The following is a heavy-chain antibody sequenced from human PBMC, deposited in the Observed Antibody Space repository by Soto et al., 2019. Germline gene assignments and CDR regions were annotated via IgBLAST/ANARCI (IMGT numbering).Heavy chain of an antibody. J-gene: IGHJ4*02. CDR2: MNPNSGNT. CDR1: GYTFTTYD. D-gene: IGHD2-21*02. Sequence: QVQLVQSGAEVKKPGASVKVSCKASGYTFTTYDIYWVRQATGQGLGWMGWMNPNSGNTGYAQKFQGRVTMPRNTSISTAYMELSSLRSDDTAVYYCARRTTAWSAADYWGQGTLVTVSS. V-gene: IGHV1-8*01. CDR3: ARRTTAWSAADY.